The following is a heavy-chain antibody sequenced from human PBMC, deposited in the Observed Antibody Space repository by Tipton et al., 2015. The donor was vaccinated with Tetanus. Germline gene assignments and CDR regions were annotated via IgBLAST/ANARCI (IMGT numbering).Heavy chain of an antibody. V-gene: IGHV4-39*07. Sequence: TLSLTCTVSGGSISSSSYYWGWIRQSPGKGLEWIGNIYHRGNTYYNPSLKSRVTISVDTSKNQFSLRLNSVTAADTAVYYCARDQARGARGWNYLDCWGQGTLVTVSS. D-gene: IGHD6-6*01. CDR1: GGSISSSSYY. CDR2: IYHRGNT. CDR3: ARDQARGARGWNYLDC. J-gene: IGHJ4*02.